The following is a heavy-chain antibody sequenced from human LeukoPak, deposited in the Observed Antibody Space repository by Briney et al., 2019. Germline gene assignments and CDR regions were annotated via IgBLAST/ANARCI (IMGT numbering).Heavy chain of an antibody. Sequence: PSETLSLTCTVSGDSINSRSYYWGWLRQPPGKGLEWIGSIYYSGITYYNPSLKSRVTISEEKYEKQFSLREISVTAADTAVYYCARHFPHMDYSGWKQGWFDPWGQGTLVTVSS. CDR2: IYYSGIT. V-gene: IGHV4-39*01. J-gene: IGHJ5*02. CDR3: ARHFPHMDYSGWKQGWFDP. D-gene: IGHD6-19*01. CDR1: GDSINSRSYY.